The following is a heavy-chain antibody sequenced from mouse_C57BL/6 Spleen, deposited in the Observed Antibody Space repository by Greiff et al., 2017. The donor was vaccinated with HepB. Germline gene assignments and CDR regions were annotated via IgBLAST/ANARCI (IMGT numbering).Heavy chain of an antibody. Sequence: EVQVVESGGGLVQSGRSLRLSCATSGFTFSDFYMEWVRQAPGKGLEWIAASRNKANDYTTEYSASVKGRFIVSRDTSQSILYLQMNALRAEDTAIYYCARDANGYDDAMDYWGQGTSVTVSS. CDR3: ARDANGYDDAMDY. V-gene: IGHV7-1*01. D-gene: IGHD2-2*01. CDR1: GFTFSDFY. J-gene: IGHJ4*01. CDR2: SRNKANDYTT.